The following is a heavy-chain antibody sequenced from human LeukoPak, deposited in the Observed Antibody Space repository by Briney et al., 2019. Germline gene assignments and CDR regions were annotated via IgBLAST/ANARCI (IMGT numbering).Heavy chain of an antibody. CDR1: GFTFSSYG. Sequence: GGSLRLSCAASGFTFSSYGMHWVRQAPGKGLEWVAVIWYDGSNKYYADSVKGRFTISRDNAKNSLYLQMNSLRDEDTAVYYCARDEPAAIMGIDYWGQGTLVTVSS. D-gene: IGHD2-2*02. CDR3: ARDEPAAIMGIDY. J-gene: IGHJ4*02. V-gene: IGHV3-33*01. CDR2: IWYDGSNK.